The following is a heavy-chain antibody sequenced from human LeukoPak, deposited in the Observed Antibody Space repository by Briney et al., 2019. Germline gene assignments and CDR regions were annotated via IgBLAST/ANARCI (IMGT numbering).Heavy chain of an antibody. CDR3: ARDDYGDGFDP. Sequence: WGSLRLSCAASGFTFSSYSMNWVRQAPGKGLEWVSSISSSSSYIHYADSVKGRFTISRDNAKNSLYLQMNSLRAEDTAVYYCARDDYGDGFDPWGQGTLVTVSS. D-gene: IGHD4-17*01. CDR2: ISSSSSYI. J-gene: IGHJ5*02. CDR1: GFTFSSYS. V-gene: IGHV3-21*01.